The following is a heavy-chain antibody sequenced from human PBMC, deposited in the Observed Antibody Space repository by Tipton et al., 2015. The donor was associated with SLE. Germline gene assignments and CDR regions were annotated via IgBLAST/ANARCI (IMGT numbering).Heavy chain of an antibody. D-gene: IGHD5-18*01. CDR2: IYYSGST. Sequence: TLSLTCTVSGGSISSSSYYWGWIRQPPGKGLEWIGSIYYSGSTYYNPSLKSRVTISVDTSKNQFSLKVSSVTAADTAVYYCAQSAYTYGSFNYWGQGTLVTVS. CDR3: AQSAYTYGSFNY. V-gene: IGHV4-39*01. CDR1: GGSISSSSYY. J-gene: IGHJ4*02.